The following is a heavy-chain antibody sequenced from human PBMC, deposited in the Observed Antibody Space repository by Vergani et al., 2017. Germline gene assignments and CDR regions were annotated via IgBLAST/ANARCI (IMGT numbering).Heavy chain of an antibody. J-gene: IGHJ4*02. CDR1: GFTFSSYS. CDR2: ISSSSSYI. Sequence: EVQLVESGGGLVKPGGSLRLSCAASGFTFSSYSMNWVRQAPGKGLEWVSSISSSSSYIYYADSVKGRFTISRDNAKNSLYLQMNSLRAEDTAVYYCARGIVVVITPLGFDYWGQGTLVTVSS. V-gene: IGHV3-21*01. CDR3: ARGIVVVITPLGFDY. D-gene: IGHD3-22*01.